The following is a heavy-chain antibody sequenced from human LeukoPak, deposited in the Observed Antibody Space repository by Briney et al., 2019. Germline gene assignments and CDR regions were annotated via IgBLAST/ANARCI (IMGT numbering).Heavy chain of an antibody. CDR3: ASLVVPAATRNWFDP. CDR1: GFTFDDYG. V-gene: IGHV3-20*04. D-gene: IGHD2-2*01. CDR2: INWNGGST. Sequence: PGGSLRLSCAASGFTFDDYGMSWVRQAPGKGLEWVSGINWNGGSTGYADSVKGRFTISRDNAKNSLYLQMNSLRAEDTAVYYCASLVVPAATRNWFDPWGQGTLVTVSS. J-gene: IGHJ5*02.